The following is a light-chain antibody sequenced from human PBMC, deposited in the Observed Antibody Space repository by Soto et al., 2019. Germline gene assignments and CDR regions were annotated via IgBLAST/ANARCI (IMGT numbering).Light chain of an antibody. J-gene: IGKJ1*01. V-gene: IGKV1-39*01. CDR1: QSISSD. Sequence: DIKMTQSPFSLSASVGDRVTITCGGSQSISSDLNWYQQKPGKPPKLLIYAAVSLQSGIPSRFSAYGSGTDFTLTISSLQPEDVATYYCHQTYSSLQWTFGQGTKVDIK. CDR3: HQTYSSLQWT. CDR2: AAV.